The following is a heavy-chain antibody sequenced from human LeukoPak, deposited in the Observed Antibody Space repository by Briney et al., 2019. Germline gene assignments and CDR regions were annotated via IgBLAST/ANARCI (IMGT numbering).Heavy chain of an antibody. D-gene: IGHD2-2*02. V-gene: IGHV4-39*01. CDR2: ICYSGGT. CDR3: ARVYCSTTSCYSFDY. CDR1: VRSISSSRYF. Sequence: SETLSLTCTVSVRSISSSRYFCGWIRQPPGKVLAWIGSICYSGGTYYNTSLKSRVTISVDTSKNQFSLKLTSVTAADTAVYYCARVYCSTTSCYSFDYWGQGTLVTVSS. J-gene: IGHJ4*02.